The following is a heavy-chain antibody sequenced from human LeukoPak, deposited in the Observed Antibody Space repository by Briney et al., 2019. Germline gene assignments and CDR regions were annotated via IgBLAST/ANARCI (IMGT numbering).Heavy chain of an antibody. CDR2: ISSSSYI. J-gene: IGHJ4*02. CDR1: GFTFNTYW. V-gene: IGHV3-21*01. D-gene: IGHD6-19*01. Sequence: GSLRLCCAASGFTFNTYWMSCVRQAPGKRLEWVSSISSSSYIYYADSVKGRFTISRDNDKNSVYLQMNSLRAEDTAVYYCARAHSGWYDYWGQGTLVTVSS. CDR3: ARAHSGWYDY.